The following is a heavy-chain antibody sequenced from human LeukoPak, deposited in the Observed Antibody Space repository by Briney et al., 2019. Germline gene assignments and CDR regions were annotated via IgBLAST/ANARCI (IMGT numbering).Heavy chain of an antibody. Sequence: SGGSLRLSCAASGFTFSSYGMSWVRQAPGKGLEWVSAISGSGGSTYYADSVKGRFTISRDNSKNTLYLQMNSLRAEDTAVYYCAKGSLWFGEFDDAFDIWGQGTMVTVSS. CDR1: GFTFSSYG. CDR3: AKGSLWFGEFDDAFDI. D-gene: IGHD3-10*01. J-gene: IGHJ3*02. CDR2: ISGSGGST. V-gene: IGHV3-23*01.